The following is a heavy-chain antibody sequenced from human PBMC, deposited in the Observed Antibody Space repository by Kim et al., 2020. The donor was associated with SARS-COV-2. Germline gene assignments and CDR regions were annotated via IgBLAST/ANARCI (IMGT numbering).Heavy chain of an antibody. Sequence: GGSLRLSCAASGFTFSSYGMHWVRQAPGKGLEWVAVISYDGSNKYYADSVKGRFTISRDNSKNTLYLQMNSLRAEDTAVYYCANLHRGYSYGLTENDAFDIWGQGTMVTVSS. J-gene: IGHJ3*02. CDR3: ANLHRGYSYGLTENDAFDI. CDR1: GFTFSSYG. CDR2: ISYDGSNK. V-gene: IGHV3-30*18. D-gene: IGHD5-18*01.